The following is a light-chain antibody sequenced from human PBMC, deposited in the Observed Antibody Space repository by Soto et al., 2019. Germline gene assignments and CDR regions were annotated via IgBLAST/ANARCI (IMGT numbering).Light chain of an antibody. V-gene: IGLV1-44*01. CDR2: ADN. CDR3: AAWDGSLNGLYV. CDR1: SSNIGDNT. J-gene: IGLJ1*01. Sequence: QSVLTQPPSASGTPGLTVTISCSGSSSNIGDNTVTWYRQLPGTAPKLLIYADNQRPSGGPDRFSGSKSGTSASLAISGLQSDDEADYYCAAWDGSLNGLYVFGSGTKVTVL.